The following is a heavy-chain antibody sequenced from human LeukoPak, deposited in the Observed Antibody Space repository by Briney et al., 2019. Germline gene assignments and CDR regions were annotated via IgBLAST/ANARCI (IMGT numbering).Heavy chain of an antibody. CDR3: AREPVGSYGSGSYDAFDI. Sequence: PMASVKVSCKASGYTFTSYGISWVRQAPGQGLEWMGWISAYNGNTNYAQKLQGRVTMTSDTSTSTAYMELRSLRSDDAAVYYCAREPVGSYGSGSYDAFDIWGQGTMVTVSS. J-gene: IGHJ3*02. CDR2: ISAYNGNT. CDR1: GYTFTSYG. D-gene: IGHD3-10*01. V-gene: IGHV1-18*01.